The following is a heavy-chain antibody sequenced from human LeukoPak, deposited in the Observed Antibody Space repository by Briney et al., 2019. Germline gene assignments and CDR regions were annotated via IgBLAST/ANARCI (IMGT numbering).Heavy chain of an antibody. D-gene: IGHD3-9*01. CDR2: ISSSRSDTI. CDR3: ARDTSFGADWRL. V-gene: IGHV3-48*01. J-gene: IGHJ4*02. Sequence: GGSLRLSCAASGFLFSDWSMHWVRQAPGKGLEWISYISSSRSDTIYYADSVKGRFTISRDNAKNSLYLQMNNLRVEDTALYFCARDTSFGADWRLWGRGTLVTVSS. CDR1: GFLFSDWS.